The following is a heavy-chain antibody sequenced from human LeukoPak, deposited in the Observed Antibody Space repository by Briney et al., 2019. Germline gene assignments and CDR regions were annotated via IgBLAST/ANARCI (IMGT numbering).Heavy chain of an antibody. D-gene: IGHD6-6*01. Sequence: GSLRLSCAASGFTFSNYGMSWVRQAPGKGLEWIGYIYYSGSTNYNPSLKSRVTISVDTSKNQFSLKLSSVTAADTAVYYCARGVGSSSVTWFDPWGQGTLVTVSS. CDR1: GFTFSNYG. CDR3: ARGVGSSSVTWFDP. CDR2: IYYSGST. J-gene: IGHJ5*02. V-gene: IGHV4-59*01.